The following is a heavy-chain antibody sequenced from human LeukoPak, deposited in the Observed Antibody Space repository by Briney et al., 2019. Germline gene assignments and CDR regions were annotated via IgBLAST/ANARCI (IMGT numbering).Heavy chain of an antibody. CDR1: GGSISNYY. CDR2: IDHTGST. D-gene: IGHD6-13*01. CDR3: ARGRVSSSSWSSTYYYYFYMDV. V-gene: IGHV4-59*01. J-gene: IGHJ6*03. Sequence: PSETLSLTCTVSGGSISNYYWTWIRQPAGKGLEWIGYIDHTGSTNYNPSLNSRVTISRDTSKNHFSLELSSVTAADTAVHFCARGRVSSSSWSSTYYYYFYMDVWGKGTTVTVSS.